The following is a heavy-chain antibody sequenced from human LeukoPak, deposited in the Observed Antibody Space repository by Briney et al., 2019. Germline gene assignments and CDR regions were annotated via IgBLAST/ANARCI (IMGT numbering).Heavy chain of an antibody. CDR2: ITSTSSST. Sequence: GGSLRLSCAASGFTVSSNYMSWVRQAPGKGLEWVSAITSTSSSTYYADSVKGRFTISRDNSKHTMYLQMNSLRAEDTAVYYCAKDDLYGKFDYWGQGTLVTVSS. D-gene: IGHD4-17*01. CDR3: AKDDLYGKFDY. V-gene: IGHV3-23*01. CDR1: GFTVSSNY. J-gene: IGHJ4*02.